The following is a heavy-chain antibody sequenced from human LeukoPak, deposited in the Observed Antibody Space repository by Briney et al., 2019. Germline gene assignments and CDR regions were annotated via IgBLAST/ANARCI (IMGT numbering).Heavy chain of an antibody. V-gene: IGHV3-7*01. CDR1: RFTFSNFL. CDR2: INQDGSEK. D-gene: IGHD3-22*01. Sequence: GGSLRLSCAASRFTFSNFLMNWVRQAPGKGLEWVANINQDGSEKYYVDSVKGRFTISRDNAKSSLYLQMNNLRGEDTAVYYCARGHYYDFDWGQGTLVTVSS. J-gene: IGHJ4*02. CDR3: ARGHYYDFD.